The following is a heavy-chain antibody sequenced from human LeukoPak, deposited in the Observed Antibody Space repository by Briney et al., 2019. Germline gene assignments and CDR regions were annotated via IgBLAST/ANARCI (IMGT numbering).Heavy chain of an antibody. J-gene: IGHJ4*02. CDR3: ARVPWGAAAGSYDY. Sequence: ASVKVSCKASGYTFTSYGISWVRQAPGQGLEWMGWISAYNGSTNYAQKLQGRVTMTTDTSTSTAYMELRSLRSDDTAVYYCARVPWGAAAGSYDYWGQGTLVTVSS. V-gene: IGHV1-18*01. CDR1: GYTFTSYG. D-gene: IGHD6-13*01. CDR2: ISAYNGST.